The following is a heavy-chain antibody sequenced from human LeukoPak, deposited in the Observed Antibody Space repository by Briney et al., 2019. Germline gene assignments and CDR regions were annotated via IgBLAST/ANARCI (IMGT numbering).Heavy chain of an antibody. J-gene: IGHJ4*02. CDR3: ARDAGYGSGSYIDY. D-gene: IGHD3-10*01. V-gene: IGHV4-39*07. Sequence: SETLSLTCTVSRGSISSSYSYWGWIRQPPGKGLDWIENIYYSGSTYYSPSLTSRVTVSVDTSENQFSLKLSSVTAADTAVYYCARDAGYGSGSYIDYWGQGTLVTVSS. CDR1: RGSISSSYSY. CDR2: IYYSGST.